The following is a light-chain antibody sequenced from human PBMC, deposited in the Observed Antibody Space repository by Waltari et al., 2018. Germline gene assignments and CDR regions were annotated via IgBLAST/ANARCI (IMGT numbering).Light chain of an antibody. J-gene: IGKJ4*01. V-gene: IGKV3-20*01. CDR3: QQYGSSPLT. CDR1: QSVSSSY. Sequence: EIVLTQSPDTLSLSPGERATLPCRASQSVSSSYLAWYQQKPGQAPRLLIYDASSRATGIPDRFSGSGSGTDFTLTISRLEPEDFAVYSCQQYGSSPLTFGGGTKVELK. CDR2: DAS.